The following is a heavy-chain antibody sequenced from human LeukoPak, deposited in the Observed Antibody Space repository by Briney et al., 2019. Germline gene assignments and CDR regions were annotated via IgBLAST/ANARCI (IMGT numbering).Heavy chain of an antibody. V-gene: IGHV3-30*03. CDR2: ISYDGSNK. Sequence: PGRSLRLSCAASGFTFSSYGMHWVRQAPGKGLEWVAVISYDGSNKYYADSVKGRFTISRDNAENSVYLQMNSLRDEDTAVYSCARAQTIFWEFDGFDIWGRGTKVTVSS. D-gene: IGHD3-9*01. J-gene: IGHJ3*02. CDR1: GFTFSSYG. CDR3: ARAQTIFWEFDGFDI.